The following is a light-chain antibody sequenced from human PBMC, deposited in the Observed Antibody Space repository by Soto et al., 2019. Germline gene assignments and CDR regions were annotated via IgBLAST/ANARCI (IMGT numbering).Light chain of an antibody. Sequence: DIQMTQSPSSLSASVGDRVTITCRARQGISNYLAWYQQKPGKVPKLLIYAASTLQSGVPSRFSGSGSGTDFTLTISSLQPEDVATYYCQKYNSAPRTFGQGPKVEIK. J-gene: IGKJ1*01. V-gene: IGKV1-27*01. CDR3: QKYNSAPRT. CDR2: AAS. CDR1: QGISNY.